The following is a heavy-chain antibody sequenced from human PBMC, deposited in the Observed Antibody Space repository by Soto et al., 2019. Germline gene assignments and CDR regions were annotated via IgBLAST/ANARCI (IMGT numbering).Heavy chain of an antibody. CDR2: INAGNGNT. Sequence: ASVKVSWKASGYTFTSYAMHWVRQAPGQRLEWMGWINAGNGNTKYSQKFQGRVTITRDTSASTAYMELSSLRSEDTAVYYCARAHYDFWSGYYFTAWYFDLWGRGTLVTVSS. D-gene: IGHD3-3*01. CDR1: GYTFTSYA. CDR3: ARAHYDFWSGYYFTAWYFDL. J-gene: IGHJ2*01. V-gene: IGHV1-3*01.